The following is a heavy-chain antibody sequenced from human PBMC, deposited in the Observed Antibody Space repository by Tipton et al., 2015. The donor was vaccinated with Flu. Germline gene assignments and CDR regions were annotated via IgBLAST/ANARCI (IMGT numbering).Heavy chain of an antibody. V-gene: IGHV4-61*02. CDR3: ARGVIYYDSSGPITDAFDI. CDR1: GGSISSGSYY. Sequence: TLSLTCTVSGGSISSGSYYWSWIRQPAGKGLEWIGRIYTSGSTNYNPSLKSRVTISVDTSKNQFSLKLSSVTAADTAVYYCARGVIYYDSSGPITDAFDIWGQGTMDTVSS. D-gene: IGHD3-22*01. CDR2: IYTSGST. J-gene: IGHJ3*02.